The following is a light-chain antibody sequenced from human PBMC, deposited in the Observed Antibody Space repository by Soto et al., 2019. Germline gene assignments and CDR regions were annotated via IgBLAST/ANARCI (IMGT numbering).Light chain of an antibody. CDR2: YDD. V-gene: IGLV1-36*01. J-gene: IGLJ3*02. CDR1: IFNIANKA. CDR3: AAWDDSVNGWV. Sequence: QCLRTQPPSVSEAPGPRFTISCSGSIFNIANKAVNWYQQLPGKAPQRLIYYDDTLSSGVSDRFSGSKSGTSASLAISGLQSEDEADYYCAAWDDSVNGWVFGGGTKVTV.